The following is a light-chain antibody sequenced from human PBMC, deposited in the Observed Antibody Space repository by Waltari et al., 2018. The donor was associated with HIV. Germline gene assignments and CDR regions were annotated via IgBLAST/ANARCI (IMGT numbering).Light chain of an antibody. V-gene: IGKV1-5*03. CDR3: QQYDSYST. CDR2: KAS. Sequence: DIQMTQSPSILSASVGDRVTITCRASQSVSSWLAWYQQKPGKAPKLLIYKASTLRSGVPSRFSGSGSGTEFTLTITGLQPDDFATYHCQQYDSYSTFGQGTTVEIK. CDR1: QSVSSW. J-gene: IGKJ1*01.